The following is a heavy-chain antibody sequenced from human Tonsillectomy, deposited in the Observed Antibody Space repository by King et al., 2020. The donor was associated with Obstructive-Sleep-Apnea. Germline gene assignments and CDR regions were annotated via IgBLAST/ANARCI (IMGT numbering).Heavy chain of an antibody. CDR3: AKDIDDIWTGDAVDI. CDR2: ISWNSGSI. J-gene: IGHJ3*02. CDR1: GFTFDDYA. V-gene: IGHV3-9*01. Sequence: VQLVESGGGLVQPGRSLRLSCAASGFTFDDYAMHWVRQAPGKGLEWVSGISWNSGSIGYADSVKGRFTISRDNAKNSLYLQMNSLRAEDTALYYCAKDIDDIWTGDAVDIWGQGTMVTVSS. D-gene: IGHD3-9*01.